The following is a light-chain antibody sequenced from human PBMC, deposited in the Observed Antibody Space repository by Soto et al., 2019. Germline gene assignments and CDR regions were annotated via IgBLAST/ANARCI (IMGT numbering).Light chain of an antibody. CDR2: SNN. J-gene: IGLJ2*01. CDR1: SSNIGSTT. V-gene: IGLV1-44*01. Sequence: QSVLTQPPSASGTPGPRVTISCSGSSSNIGSTTVNWYQQLPGTAPKLLISSNNQRPSGVPDRFSGSKSGTSASLAISGLQSEDEADYYCAAWDDSLNGVVFGGGTKLTVL. CDR3: AAWDDSLNGVV.